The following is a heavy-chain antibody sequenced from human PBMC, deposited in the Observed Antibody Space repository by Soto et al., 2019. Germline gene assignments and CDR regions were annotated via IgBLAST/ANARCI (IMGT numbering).Heavy chain of an antibody. Sequence: QVQLVQSGAEVKKPGASVKVSCKASGYTFTSYYMHWVRQAPGQGLEWMGIINPSGGSTSYAQKFQGRVTMTRDTSTSQVYMELSSLRSEDTAVYYCARDPLDWAGARGGGWFDPWGQGTLVTVSS. CDR3: ARDPLDWAGARGGGWFDP. D-gene: IGHD1-26*01. CDR2: INPSGGST. V-gene: IGHV1-46*01. CDR1: GYTFTSYY. J-gene: IGHJ5*02.